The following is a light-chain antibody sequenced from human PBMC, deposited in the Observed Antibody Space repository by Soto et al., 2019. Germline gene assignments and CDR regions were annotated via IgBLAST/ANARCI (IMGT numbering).Light chain of an antibody. CDR2: SNN. CDR1: SSNIGDNT. Sequence: QSVLTHPPSASGTPGQRVTISCSGSSSNIGDNTVNWYQQLPGTAPKLLIYSNNQRPSGVPDRFSGSKSGTSASLAISGLQSEDEADYYCAAWDDSLNGGVFGGGTKLTVL. CDR3: AAWDDSLNGGV. J-gene: IGLJ2*01. V-gene: IGLV1-44*01.